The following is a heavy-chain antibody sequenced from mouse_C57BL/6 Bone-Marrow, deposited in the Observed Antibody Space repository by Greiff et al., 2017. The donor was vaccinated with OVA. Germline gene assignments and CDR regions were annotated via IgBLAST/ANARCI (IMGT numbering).Heavy chain of an antibody. J-gene: IGHJ3*01. D-gene: IGHD2-3*01. Sequence: QVQLQQSGPELVKPGASVKISCKASGYAFSSSWMNWVKQRPGKGLEWIGRIYPGDGDTNYNGKFKGKATLTADQSSSTAYMQLSSLTSEDSAVYCCTRKEVDGDVGFAYWGQGTLVTVSA. CDR2: IYPGDGDT. V-gene: IGHV1-82*01. CDR3: TRKEVDGDVGFAY. CDR1: GYAFSSSW.